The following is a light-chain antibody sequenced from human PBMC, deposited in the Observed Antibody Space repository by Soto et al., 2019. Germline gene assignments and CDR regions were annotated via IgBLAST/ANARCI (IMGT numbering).Light chain of an antibody. CDR2: AAS. V-gene: IGKV3-15*01. CDR1: QSVSSN. Sequence: EIVMTQSPATLSVSPGEGATLSCRASQSVSSNLAWYQQTPGQAPRLLIYAASTRATGIPARFSGSGSGTEFALTISSLQSEDVAVYYCQQYNNWPPLTFGGGTKVEIK. CDR3: QQYNNWPPLT. J-gene: IGKJ4*01.